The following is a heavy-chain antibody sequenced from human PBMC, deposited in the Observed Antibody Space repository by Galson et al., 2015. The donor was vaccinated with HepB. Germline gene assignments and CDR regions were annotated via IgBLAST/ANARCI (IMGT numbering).Heavy chain of an antibody. Sequence: SLRLSCAASGFTFSSYSMNWVRQAPGKGLEWVSYISSSSSTIYYADSVKGRFTISRDNAKNSLYLQMNSLRAEDTAVYYCARDQLAAGGYYFDYWGQGTLVTVSS. CDR1: GFTFSSYS. V-gene: IGHV3-48*04. CDR3: ARDQLAAGGYYFDY. CDR2: ISSSSSTI. J-gene: IGHJ4*02. D-gene: IGHD6-13*01.